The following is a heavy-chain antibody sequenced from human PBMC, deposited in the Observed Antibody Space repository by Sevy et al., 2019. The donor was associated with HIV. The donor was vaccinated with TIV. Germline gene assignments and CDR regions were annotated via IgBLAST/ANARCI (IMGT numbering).Heavy chain of an antibody. Sequence: ASVKVSCKASGYSFASYGITWVRQAPGQGLEWMGWIVVYNGNANSAQKLQGRVTMTTDTSTSTAYMELSSLRSDDTAVYYCARVPTYYYGSRTYFDYWGQGTLVTVSS. CDR1: GYSFASYG. J-gene: IGHJ4*02. CDR3: ARVPTYYYGSRTYFDY. CDR2: IVVYNGNA. D-gene: IGHD3-10*01. V-gene: IGHV1-18*01.